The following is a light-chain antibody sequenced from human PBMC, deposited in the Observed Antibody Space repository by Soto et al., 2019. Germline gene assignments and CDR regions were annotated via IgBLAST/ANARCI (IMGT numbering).Light chain of an antibody. CDR2: AAS. CDR1: QSISSY. J-gene: IGKJ1*01. V-gene: IGKV1-39*01. Sequence: DIQMTQSPSSLSPSVGSRFTITCRASQSISSYLSWYQQKPGKAPKLLMSAASSLQSGVPSRFSGRGYGRDLTLTISSLQPEDFETYYCQQSHSVPWTFGHGTKVDIK. CDR3: QQSHSVPWT.